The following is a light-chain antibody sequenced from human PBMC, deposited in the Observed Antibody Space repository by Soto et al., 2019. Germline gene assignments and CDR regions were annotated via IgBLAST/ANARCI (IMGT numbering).Light chain of an antibody. V-gene: IGKV1-39*01. J-gene: IGKJ3*01. CDR3: QQSNRTPFT. CDR2: DAS. CDR1: QSISNY. Sequence: DIQMTQSPSSLSASVGDRVTITCRASQSISNYLNWYQQKPGKAPNLLIYDASSLQSGVPSRFSGSGSGTDFFLTISSLQHEDFATYYCQQSNRTPFTFGPGTEVDIK.